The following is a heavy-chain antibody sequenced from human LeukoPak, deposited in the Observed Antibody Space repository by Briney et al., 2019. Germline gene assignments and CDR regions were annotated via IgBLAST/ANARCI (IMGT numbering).Heavy chain of an antibody. V-gene: IGHV3-30*02. J-gene: IGHJ4*02. Sequence: GGSLRLSCAASGFTFSSYGMHWVRQAPGKGLEWVAFIRYDGSNKYYADSVKGRFTISRDNSKNTLYLQMNSLRAEDTAVYYCAKDLGAPAVTGTFDYWGQGTLVTVSS. CDR3: AKDLGAPAVTGTFDY. D-gene: IGHD1-20*01. CDR1: GFTFSSYG. CDR2: IRYDGSNK.